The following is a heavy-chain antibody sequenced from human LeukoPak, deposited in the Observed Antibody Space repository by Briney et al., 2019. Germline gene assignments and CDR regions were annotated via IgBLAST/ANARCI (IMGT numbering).Heavy chain of an antibody. CDR2: FYASGTT. D-gene: IGHD2-21*01. V-gene: IGHV4-4*07. Sequence: SETLSLNCIVFGVSISNYFWSWLRQPAGKGLEWIGRFYASGTTYYNPSLRSRVTLSMDTSKNHFSLKLTSVTAADTAVYYCARTHCGGGSCDTFDPWGQGTLVTVSS. J-gene: IGHJ5*02. CDR3: ARTHCGGGSCDTFDP. CDR1: GVSISNYF.